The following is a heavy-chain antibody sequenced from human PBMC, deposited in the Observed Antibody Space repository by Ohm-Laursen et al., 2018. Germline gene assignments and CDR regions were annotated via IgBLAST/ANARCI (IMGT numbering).Heavy chain of an antibody. Sequence: SETLSLTCSVSGGSISSSSYCWGWIRQPPGKGLEWIGNIYYSGSTYYNPSLRSRVSISIHTSQNQFSLKLSSVTATDTAVYYCARAFWNGYNDAFDVWGQGTLVTVSS. J-gene: IGHJ3*01. D-gene: IGHD3-3*01. CDR3: ARAFWNGYNDAFDV. V-gene: IGHV4-39*01. CDR1: GGSISSSSYC. CDR2: IYYSGST.